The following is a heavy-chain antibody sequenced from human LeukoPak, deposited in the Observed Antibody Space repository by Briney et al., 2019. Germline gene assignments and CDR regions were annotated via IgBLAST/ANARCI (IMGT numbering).Heavy chain of an antibody. Sequence: GGSPRLSCAASGFTFSSYAMSWVRQAPGKGLEWVSAISGSGGSTYYADSVKGRFTISRDNSKNTLYLQMNSLRTEDTAVYYCAKDPAPAGTEGGGGYFQHWGQGTLVTVSS. V-gene: IGHV3-23*01. CDR2: ISGSGGST. CDR3: AKDPAPAGTEGGGGYFQH. D-gene: IGHD1-1*01. J-gene: IGHJ1*01. CDR1: GFTFSSYA.